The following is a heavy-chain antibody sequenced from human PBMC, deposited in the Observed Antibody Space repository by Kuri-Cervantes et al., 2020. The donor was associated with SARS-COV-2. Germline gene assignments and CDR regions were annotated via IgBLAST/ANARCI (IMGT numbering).Heavy chain of an antibody. CDR1: GYTFTGYY. CDR2: INPNSGGT. V-gene: IGHV1-2*02. Sequence: ASVTVSCKASGYTFTGYYMHWVRQAPGQGLEWMGWINPNSGGTNYAQKFQGRVTMTTDTSTRTAYMELRSLRSDDTAVYYCARVWWEARITDAFDIWGHGTMVTCSS. D-gene: IGHD1-26*01. CDR3: ARVWWEARITDAFDI. J-gene: IGHJ3*02.